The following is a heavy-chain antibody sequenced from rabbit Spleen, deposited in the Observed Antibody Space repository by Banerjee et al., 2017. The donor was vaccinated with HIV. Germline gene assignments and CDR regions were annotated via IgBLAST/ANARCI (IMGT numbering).Heavy chain of an antibody. Sequence: QSLEESGGDLVKPGASLTLTCTASGFSLSSNDYMCWVRQAPGKGLEWIACIYAGSSGFTYHATWAKGRFPISKTSSTTVTLQMPSLTAADTATYFCARDTSTSFSSYGMDLWGPGTLVTVS. J-gene: IGHJ6*01. CDR1: GFSLSSNDY. CDR3: ARDTSTSFSSYGMDL. V-gene: IGHV1S40*01. D-gene: IGHD1-1*01. CDR2: IYAGSSGFT.